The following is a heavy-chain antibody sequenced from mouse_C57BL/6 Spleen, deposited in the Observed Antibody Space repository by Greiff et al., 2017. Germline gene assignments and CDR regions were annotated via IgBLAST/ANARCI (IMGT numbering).Heavy chain of an antibody. J-gene: IGHJ4*01. Sequence: DVKLVESGGGLVKPGGSLKLSCAASGFTFSSYAMSWVRQTPEKRLEWVATISDGGSYTYYPDNVKGRFTISRDIAKNNLYLQMSHLKSEDTAMYYCARESLITTATMDYWGQGTSVTVSS. CDR1: GFTFSSYA. CDR2: ISDGGSYT. CDR3: ARESLITTATMDY. V-gene: IGHV5-4*01. D-gene: IGHD1-2*01.